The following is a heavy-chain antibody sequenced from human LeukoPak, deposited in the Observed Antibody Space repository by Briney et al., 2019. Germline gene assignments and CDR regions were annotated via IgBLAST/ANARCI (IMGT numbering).Heavy chain of an antibody. Sequence: GGSLRLSCAASAFSLSAYNMNWVRQAPGKGLEWVSYISFSVNTKYYGDSVKGRFTISRDNAKNSLYLHMDSLRAEDTAVYYCARGAYSSGWAYFDHWGQGTLVTVSS. J-gene: IGHJ4*02. V-gene: IGHV3-48*04. CDR1: AFSLSAYN. D-gene: IGHD6-19*01. CDR2: ISFSVNTK. CDR3: ARGAYSSGWAYFDH.